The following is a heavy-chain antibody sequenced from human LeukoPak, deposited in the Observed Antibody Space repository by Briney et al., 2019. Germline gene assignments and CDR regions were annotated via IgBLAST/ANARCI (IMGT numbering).Heavy chain of an antibody. CDR2: VSGSGGST. J-gene: IGHJ4*02. CDR1: GFTFSSYA. CDR3: AKCYYDSSGYYLGY. V-gene: IGHV3-23*01. D-gene: IGHD3-22*01. Sequence: GGSLRLSCAASGFTFSSYAMSWVRQAPGKGLEWVSAVSGSGGSTYYADSVKGRFTISRDNSKNTLYLQMNSLRAEDTAVYYCAKCYYDSSGYYLGYWGQGTLVTVSS.